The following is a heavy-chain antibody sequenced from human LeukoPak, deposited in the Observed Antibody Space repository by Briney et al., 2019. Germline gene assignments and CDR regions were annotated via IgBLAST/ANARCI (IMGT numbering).Heavy chain of an antibody. V-gene: IGHV3-30*04. Sequence: GGSLRLSCTASGFTFRNYAMHWVRQAPGKGLEWVACIEHDGQNIHYADSVKGRFTVSRDNPASTLYLQMNNLTREDTAVYYCAKRGPPPGTYGNWIDPWGQGTLVTVSS. CDR1: GFTFRNYA. CDR3: AKRGPPPGTYGNWIDP. D-gene: IGHD1-1*01. CDR2: IEHDGQNI. J-gene: IGHJ5*02.